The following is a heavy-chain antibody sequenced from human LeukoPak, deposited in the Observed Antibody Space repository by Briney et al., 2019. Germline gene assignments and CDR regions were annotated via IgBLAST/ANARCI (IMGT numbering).Heavy chain of an antibody. V-gene: IGHV1-8*01. Sequence: ASVKVSCKASGYTFTNYDINWVRQATGQGLEWMGWMNPRSGYTGYLQKFQGRVTMTGGTSISTAYLELNSLTSEDTAVYYCARGNRLYSSSWSSLPFDIWGQGSMVTVSS. D-gene: IGHD6-13*01. CDR2: MNPRSGYT. J-gene: IGHJ3*02. CDR1: GYTFTNYD. CDR3: ARGNRLYSSSWSSLPFDI.